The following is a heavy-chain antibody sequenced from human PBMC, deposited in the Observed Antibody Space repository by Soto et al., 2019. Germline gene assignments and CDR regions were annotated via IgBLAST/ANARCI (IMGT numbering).Heavy chain of an antibody. CDR3: ARVWGYGGNSRFDY. Sequence: QVQLQESGPGLVKPSQTLSLTCTVSGGSISSGGYYWSWVRQHPGKGLDLIGYIYYSGSTYYNPSLKSRVIISLDTSKNQYSLKLSSVTAADTAVYYGARVWGYGGNSRFDYWGQXXL. V-gene: IGHV4-31*03. CDR1: GGSISSGGYY. D-gene: IGHD4-17*01. J-gene: IGHJ4*02. CDR2: IYYSGST.